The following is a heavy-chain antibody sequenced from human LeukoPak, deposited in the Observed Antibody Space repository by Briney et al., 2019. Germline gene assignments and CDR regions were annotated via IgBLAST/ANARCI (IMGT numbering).Heavy chain of an antibody. D-gene: IGHD1-26*01. CDR2: IKEDGSET. CDR3: ARDLHPRYYLPDY. Sequence: PGGSLTLSCAVSGFIFSSYAMRWVRQAPGKGLEWVARIKEDGSETYYVDSVKGRFTISRDNAKNSLYLQMSSLRAEDTAVYYCARDLHPRYYLPDYWGQGTLVTVSS. CDR1: GFIFSSYA. J-gene: IGHJ4*02. V-gene: IGHV3-7*04.